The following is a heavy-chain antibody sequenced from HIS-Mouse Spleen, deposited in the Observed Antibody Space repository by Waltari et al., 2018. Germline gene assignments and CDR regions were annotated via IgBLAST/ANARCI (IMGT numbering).Heavy chain of an antibody. D-gene: IGHD1-26*01. CDR3: ARVVGATQTLFDY. CDR2: INPNSGGT. CDR1: GSPFPGYD. V-gene: IGHV1-2*02. Sequence: QVQLVQSGAEVKKPGASVKVSCKASGSPFPGYDMHWVRQAPGQGLEWMGWINPNSGGTNYAQKFQGRVTMTRDTSISTAYMELSRLRSDDTAVYYCARVVGATQTLFDYWGQGTLVTVSS. J-gene: IGHJ4*02.